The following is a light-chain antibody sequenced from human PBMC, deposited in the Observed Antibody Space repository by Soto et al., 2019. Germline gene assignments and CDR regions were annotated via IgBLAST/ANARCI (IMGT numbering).Light chain of an antibody. V-gene: IGLV1-40*01. CDR1: SSNIGAGYD. Sequence: QSVLTQPPSVSGAPGQRVTISCTGSSSNIGAGYDVHWYQQLPGTAPKLLIYGNSNRPSGVPDRFSGSKSGTSASLAITGLQAEDEADYYCQSYDSSLSGGVVFGGGTKVT. CDR2: GNS. J-gene: IGLJ2*01. CDR3: QSYDSSLSGGVV.